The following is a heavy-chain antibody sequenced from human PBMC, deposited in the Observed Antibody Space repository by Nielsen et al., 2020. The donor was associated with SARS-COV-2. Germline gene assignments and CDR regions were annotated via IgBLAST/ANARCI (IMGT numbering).Heavy chain of an antibody. Sequence: GESLKISCAASGFSFSNYWMTWVRQAPGKGLEWVANIKQDGGEKYYVDSVRGRFTISRDNAKNSLYLQMNSLRAEDTAVYYCARAADLGWNDVDYWGQGTLVTVSS. CDR1: GFSFSNYW. CDR3: ARAADLGWNDVDY. CDR2: IKQDGGEK. J-gene: IGHJ4*02. D-gene: IGHD1-1*01. V-gene: IGHV3-7*01.